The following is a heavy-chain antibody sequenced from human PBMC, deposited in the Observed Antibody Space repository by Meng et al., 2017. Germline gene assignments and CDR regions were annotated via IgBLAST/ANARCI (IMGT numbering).Heavy chain of an antibody. CDR3: ARDEDISAAGKLFGDY. J-gene: IGHJ4*02. CDR2: IDPNNDHT. D-gene: IGHD6-13*01. CDR1: GYTFAAYW. Sequence: GPGVKKPGASVKLSCKPSGYTFAAYWIHWLRQAPGQGLEWMGRIDPNNDHTQYAQNFQGRVTMTSDTSISTIYMELNGLRSDDTAVYYCARDEDISAAGKLFGDYWGQGTLVTV. V-gene: IGHV1-2*06.